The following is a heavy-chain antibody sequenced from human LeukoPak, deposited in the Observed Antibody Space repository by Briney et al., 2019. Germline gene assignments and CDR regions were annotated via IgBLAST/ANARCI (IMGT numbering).Heavy chain of an antibody. Sequence: PGGSLRLSCAASGFTFSSYSMNWVRQAPGKGLEWVPYISSSSSTIYYADSVRGRLTISRDNAKNSLYLQMNSLRAEDTAVYYCARGVVVVVAATYNWFDPWGQGTLVTVSS. J-gene: IGHJ5*02. CDR3: ARGVVVVVAATYNWFDP. CDR2: ISSSSSTI. V-gene: IGHV3-48*01. D-gene: IGHD2-15*01. CDR1: GFTFSSYS.